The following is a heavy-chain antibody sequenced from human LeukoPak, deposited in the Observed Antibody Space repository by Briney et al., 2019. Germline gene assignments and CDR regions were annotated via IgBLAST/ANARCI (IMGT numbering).Heavy chain of an antibody. CDR2: INHSGST. CDR1: GGSFSGYY. J-gene: IGHJ3*02. Sequence: SETLSLTCAVYGGSFSGYYWSWIRQPPGKGLEWIGEINHSGSTNYNPSLKSRVTISVDTSKNQFSLKLSSVTAADTAVYYCGRGTYYYDSSVYYFPFDIWGQGTMVTVSS. V-gene: IGHV4-34*01. D-gene: IGHD3-22*01. CDR3: GRGTYYYDSSVYYFPFDI.